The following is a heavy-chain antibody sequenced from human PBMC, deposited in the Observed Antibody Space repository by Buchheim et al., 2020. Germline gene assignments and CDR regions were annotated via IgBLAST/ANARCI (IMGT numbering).Heavy chain of an antibody. CDR3: ARASGGSSSRNYYYYYLDV. Sequence: QVQLVESGGGVVQPGRSLRLSCAASGFTFSSYGMHWVRQAPGKGLEWVAVIWYDGSNKYYADSVKGRFTISRDNSKNTLYLKMNSRRAEDTAVYYCARASGGSSSRNYYYYYLDVWGKGTT. D-gene: IGHD6-13*01. CDR1: GFTFSSYG. J-gene: IGHJ6*03. CDR2: IWYDGSNK. V-gene: IGHV3-33*01.